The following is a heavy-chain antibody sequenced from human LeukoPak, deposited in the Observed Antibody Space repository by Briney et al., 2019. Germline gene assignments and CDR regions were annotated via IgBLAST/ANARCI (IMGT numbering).Heavy chain of an antibody. J-gene: IGHJ4*02. D-gene: IGHD1-26*01. CDR3: ARRDGRELPDDY. V-gene: IGHV4-59*08. CDR1: GGSISYYY. Sequence: SETLSLTCTVSGGSISYYYWSWIRRPPGKGLEWIGYIYYSGSTNYNPSLKSRVTISVDTSKSQFSLKLSSVTAADTAVYYCARRDGRELPDDYWGQGTLVTVSS. CDR2: IYYSGST.